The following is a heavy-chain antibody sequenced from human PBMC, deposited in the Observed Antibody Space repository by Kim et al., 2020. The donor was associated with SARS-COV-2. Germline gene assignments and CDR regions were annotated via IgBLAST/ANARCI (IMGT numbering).Heavy chain of an antibody. CDR1: GGSISSGGYY. CDR2: IYYSGST. Sequence: SETLSLTCTVSGGSISSGGYYWSWIRQHPGKGLEWIGYIYYSGSTYYNPSLKSRVPISVDTSKNQFSLKLSSVTAADTAVYYCARERGTMTTVVTDYWGQRTLVTVSS. V-gene: IGHV4-31*03. D-gene: IGHD4-17*01. CDR3: ARERGTMTTVVTDY. J-gene: IGHJ4*02.